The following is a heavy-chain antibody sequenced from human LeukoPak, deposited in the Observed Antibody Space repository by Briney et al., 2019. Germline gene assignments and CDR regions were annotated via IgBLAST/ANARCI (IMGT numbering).Heavy chain of an antibody. CDR1: GFIFNNYA. CDR3: VRDLGGRSGH. V-gene: IGHV3-9*01. Sequence: GGSLRLSCAGSGFIFNNYAMHWVRQPPGKGLEWVSGISWNSGSIDYADSVKGRFTISRDNAKNSLYMEMNSLRAEDTAVYYCVRDLGGRSGHWGQGTLVTVSS. D-gene: IGHD1-26*01. CDR2: ISWNSGSI. J-gene: IGHJ4*02.